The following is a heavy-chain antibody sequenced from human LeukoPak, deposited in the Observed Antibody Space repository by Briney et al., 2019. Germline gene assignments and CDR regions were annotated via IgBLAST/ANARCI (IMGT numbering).Heavy chain of an antibody. J-gene: IGHJ4*02. CDR3: AKISGYCSGGSCYNY. V-gene: IGHV3-23*01. Sequence: PGGSLRLSCAASGFTFSSYAMSWVRQAPGKGLEWVSAISGSGGNTYYADSVKGRFTISRDNSKNTLYLQMNSLRAEDTAVYYCAKISGYCSGGSCYNYWGQGTLVAVSS. D-gene: IGHD2-15*01. CDR1: GFTFSSYA. CDR2: ISGSGGNT.